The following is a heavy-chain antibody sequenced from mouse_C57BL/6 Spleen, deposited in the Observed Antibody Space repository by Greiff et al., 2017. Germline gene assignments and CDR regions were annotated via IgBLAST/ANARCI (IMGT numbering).Heavy chain of an antibody. D-gene: IGHD1-1*01. CDR2: IHPDSGST. Sequence: VQLLQPGAELVKPGASVKFSCTASGYTFSSYWMHWVQQTPGQGLEWIGFIHPDSGSTNYNEKFKSKVTLTVDKSSSTAYMQLSSLTSGDSGVYYCARSGTTVFDYWGQGTTLTVSS. J-gene: IGHJ2*01. CDR3: ARSGTTVFDY. CDR1: GYTFSSYW. V-gene: IGHV1-64*01.